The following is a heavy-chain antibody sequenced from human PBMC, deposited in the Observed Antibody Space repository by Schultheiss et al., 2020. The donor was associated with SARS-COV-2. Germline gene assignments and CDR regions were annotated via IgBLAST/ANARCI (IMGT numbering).Heavy chain of an antibody. CDR1: GYSISSDYY. V-gene: IGHV4-38-2*02. Sequence: SETLSLTCTVSGYSISSDYYWGWIRQPPGKGLEWIGYIYYSGSTYYNPSLKSRVTISVDTSKNQFSLKLTSVTAADTAVYYCARSLAAAGPYYWGQGTLVTVSS. D-gene: IGHD6-13*01. J-gene: IGHJ4*02. CDR3: ARSLAAAGPYY. CDR2: IYYSGST.